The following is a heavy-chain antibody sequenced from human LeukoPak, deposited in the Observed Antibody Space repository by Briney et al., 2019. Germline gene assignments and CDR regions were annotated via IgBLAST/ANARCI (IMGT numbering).Heavy chain of an antibody. D-gene: IGHD3-10*01. CDR2: INPNSGGT. CDR3: ARAVLLWFGESRGNWFDP. V-gene: IGHV1-2*02. J-gene: IGHJ5*02. CDR1: GYTFTGYY. Sequence: ASVKVSCKASGYTFTGYYMHWVRQAPGQGLGWMGWINPNSGGTNYAKTFQGRGTMTTDTSISTAYMELSRLRSDDTAVYYCARAVLLWFGESRGNWFDPWGQGTLVTVSS.